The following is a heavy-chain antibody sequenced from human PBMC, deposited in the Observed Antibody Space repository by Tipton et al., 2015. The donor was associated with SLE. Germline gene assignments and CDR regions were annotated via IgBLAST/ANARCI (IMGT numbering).Heavy chain of an antibody. CDR2: ISSSSSYI. CDR1: GFTFSSYS. D-gene: IGHD5-18*01. CDR3: AKELRGYGYGYWAFDY. Sequence: GSLRLSCAASGFTFSSYSMNWVRQAPGKGLEWVSSISSSSSYIYYADSVKGRFTISRDNAKNTLYLQMNSLRPEDTAIYYCAKELRGYGYGYWAFDYWGQGTLVTVSS. J-gene: IGHJ4*02. V-gene: IGHV3-21*01.